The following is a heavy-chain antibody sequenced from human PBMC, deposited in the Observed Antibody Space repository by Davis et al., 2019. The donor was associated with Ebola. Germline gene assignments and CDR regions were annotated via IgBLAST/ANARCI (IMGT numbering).Heavy chain of an antibody. Sequence: SLKISCAASGFTFDDYAMHWVRQAPGKGLEWVSGISWNSGSIGYADSVKGRFTISRDNAKNSLYLQMNSLRAEDTALYYCAKDPLATPGYGTDVWGQGTTVTVSS. J-gene: IGHJ6*02. V-gene: IGHV3-9*01. CDR1: GFTFDDYA. CDR3: AKDPLATPGYGTDV. D-gene: IGHD3-10*01. CDR2: ISWNSGSI.